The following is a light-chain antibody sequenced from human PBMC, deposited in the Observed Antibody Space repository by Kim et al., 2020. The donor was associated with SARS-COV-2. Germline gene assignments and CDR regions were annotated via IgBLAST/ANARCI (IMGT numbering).Light chain of an antibody. J-gene: IGLJ1*01. V-gene: IGLV2-8*01. CDR2: EVN. Sequence: GQSVTISCTGTSSDVGAYKYVSWYQQHPNKAPKLLIYEVNKRPSGVPDRFSGSKSGSTASLTVSGLQAEDEAEYYCSAYAGTNNFVFGTGTKVTVL. CDR3: SAYAGTNNFV. CDR1: SSDVGAYKY.